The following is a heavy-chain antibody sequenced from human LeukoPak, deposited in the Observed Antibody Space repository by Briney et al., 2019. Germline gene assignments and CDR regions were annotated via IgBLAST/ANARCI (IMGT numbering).Heavy chain of an antibody. D-gene: IGHD2-8*02. CDR2: INKDGTEK. CDR1: EFTSSAFW. J-gene: IGHJ6*04. Sequence: PGGSLRLSCAASEFTSSAFWMTWVRRPPGKGLEWVANINKDGTEKEYVDSVKGRFGIFRDNAKNSVFLQMNSLRAEDTAVYYCAIFAGAVPGNLLLWGKGTTVIVSA. V-gene: IGHV3-7*01. CDR3: AIFAGAVPGNLLL.